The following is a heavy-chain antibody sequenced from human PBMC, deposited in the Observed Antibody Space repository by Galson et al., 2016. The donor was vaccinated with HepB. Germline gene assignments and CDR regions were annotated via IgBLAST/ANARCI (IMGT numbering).Heavy chain of an antibody. V-gene: IGHV5-51*01. Sequence: QSGAEVKDPGESLKISCKGSGYTFTNYWIAWVRQMPGKGLEWMGIIYPYDSDTRHSPSFQGRVTISADTSINTAYLQLSSLMASDTAIYYCARQALGDGSSALDIWGRGTMVSVSS. J-gene: IGHJ3*02. CDR2: IYPYDSDT. CDR1: GYTFTNYW. CDR3: ARQALGDGSSALDI. D-gene: IGHD3-16*01.